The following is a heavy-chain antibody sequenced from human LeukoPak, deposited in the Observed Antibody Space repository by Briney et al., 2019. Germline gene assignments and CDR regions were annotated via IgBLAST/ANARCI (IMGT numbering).Heavy chain of an antibody. J-gene: IGHJ4*02. CDR1: GYSFTDHY. CDR2: ININSGGT. Sequence: ASVKVSCKASGYSFTDHYMHWVRQAPGQGLEWMGWININSGGTRFPRKFQGRVTMTRDTSVSTAYMELSRLRSDGTAVYYCARLTGNREFDYWGQGALVTVSS. CDR3: ARLTGNREFDY. V-gene: IGHV1-2*02. D-gene: IGHD7-27*01.